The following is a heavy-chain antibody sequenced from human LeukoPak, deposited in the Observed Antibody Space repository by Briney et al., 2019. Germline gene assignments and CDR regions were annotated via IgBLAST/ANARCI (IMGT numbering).Heavy chain of an antibody. D-gene: IGHD3-22*01. V-gene: IGHV1-46*01. Sequence: ATVNVSCKASGYTFTNYYVHWVRQAPGQGLEWMGRIKPSGGGTSYALKFQGRVTMTRDTSTSTAYMELSSLRSEDTAVYYCARDHFDSSGYYYLLGYFEHWGQGTLVTVSS. J-gene: IGHJ1*01. CDR3: ARDHFDSSGYYYLLGYFEH. CDR1: GYTFTNYY. CDR2: IKPSGGGT.